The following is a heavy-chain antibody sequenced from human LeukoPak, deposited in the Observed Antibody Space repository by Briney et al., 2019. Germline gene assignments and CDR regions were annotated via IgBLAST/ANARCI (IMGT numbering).Heavy chain of an antibody. CDR1: GGSISSYY. Sequence: SETLSLTCTVSGGSISSYYWSWIRQPPGKGLEWIGYIYYSGSTNYNPSLESRVTISVDTSKNRFSLKLSSVTAADTAVYYCAGLTGDRVDYWGQGTLVTVSS. J-gene: IGHJ4*02. V-gene: IGHV4-59*01. CDR2: IYYSGST. D-gene: IGHD7-27*01. CDR3: AGLTGDRVDY.